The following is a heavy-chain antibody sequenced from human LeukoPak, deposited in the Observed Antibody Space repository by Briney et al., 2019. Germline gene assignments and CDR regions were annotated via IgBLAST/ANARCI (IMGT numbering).Heavy chain of an antibody. CDR2: IRFDGSDK. V-gene: IGHV3-30*02. CDR1: GFTFNNYG. J-gene: IGHJ4*02. CDR3: ARTVVGATTRPYYFDY. Sequence: GGSLRLSCAASGFTFNNYGMHWVRQAPGRGLEWVAFIRFDGSDKYYADSVKGRFTISRDNAKNSLYLQMNSLRAEDTAVYYCARTVVGATTRPYYFDYWGQGTLVTVSS. D-gene: IGHD1-26*01.